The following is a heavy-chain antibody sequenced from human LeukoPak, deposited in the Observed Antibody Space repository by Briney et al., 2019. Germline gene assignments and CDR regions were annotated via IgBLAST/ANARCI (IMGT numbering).Heavy chain of an antibody. CDR3: ARAFYFDAWSYYYFDY. V-gene: IGHV1-2*02. D-gene: IGHD3-10*01. Sequence: ASVKVSCTASGYTFTDYEIHWVRQAPGQGLEWMGWINPNSGSTNYAQRFRGRVTMTRDTSITTAYMDLSRLGSDDTAVYHCARAFYFDAWSYYYFDYGGQGTLVTVSS. CDR1: GYTFTDYE. CDR2: INPNSGST. J-gene: IGHJ4*02.